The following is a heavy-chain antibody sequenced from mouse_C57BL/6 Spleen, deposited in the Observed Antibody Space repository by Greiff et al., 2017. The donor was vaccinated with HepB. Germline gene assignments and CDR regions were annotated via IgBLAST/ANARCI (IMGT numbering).Heavy chain of an antibody. CDR2: IRLKSDNYAT. Sequence: EVKVEESGGGLVQPGGSMKLSCVASGFTFSNYWMNWVRQSPEKGLEWVAQIRLKSDNYATHYAESVKGRFTISRDDSKSSVYLQMNNLRAEDTGIYYCTEIATGYWYFDVWGTGTTVTVSS. CDR1: GFTFSNYW. V-gene: IGHV6-3*01. CDR3: TEIATGYWYFDV. J-gene: IGHJ1*03. D-gene: IGHD1-1*01.